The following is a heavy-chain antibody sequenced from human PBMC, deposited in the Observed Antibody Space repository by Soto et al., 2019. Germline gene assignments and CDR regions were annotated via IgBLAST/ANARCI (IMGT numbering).Heavy chain of an antibody. CDR2: LYYSGST. D-gene: IGHD3-3*01. CDR3: ARRQGFWTGYYRRKYYFRC. Sequence: QSLTFTVSGGSVSRGSYYWSWIRQPPLKGLEYIGHLYYSGSTNYNPSLKSRVTISVDTPKNQFSLKLTSVTAADTAIYYSARRQGFWTGYYRRKYYFRCWGQRPRVNVSS. V-gene: IGHV4-61*01. J-gene: IGHJ4*02. CDR1: GGSVSRGSYY.